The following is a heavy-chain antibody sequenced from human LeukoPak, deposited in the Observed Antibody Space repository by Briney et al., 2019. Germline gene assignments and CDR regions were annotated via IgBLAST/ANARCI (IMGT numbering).Heavy chain of an antibody. CDR3: ARAHTEQELVFNLDY. CDR2: ISDTGGTI. J-gene: IGHJ4*02. CDR1: GFTFSTYE. Sequence: GGSLSLSCAASGFTFSTYEMNWVRQAPGKGLEWVSYISDTGGTIYYADSVKGRFTISRDNAKNSLYLQMNSLRAEDTAVYYCARAHTEQELVFNLDYWGQGTLVTVSS. V-gene: IGHV3-48*03. D-gene: IGHD6-13*01.